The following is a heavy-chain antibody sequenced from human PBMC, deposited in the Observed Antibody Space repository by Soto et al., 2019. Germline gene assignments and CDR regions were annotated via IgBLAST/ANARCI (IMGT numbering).Heavy chain of an antibody. CDR1: GFTFSSYW. CDR3: ARVAYVDESFDY. D-gene: IGHD2-21*01. CDR2: TKPDGSEK. Sequence: GGSLRLSCAASGFTFSSYWMTWVRQAPGKGLEWVANTKPDGSEKNYVGSVKGRFTISRDNAKNSLFLQMDSLRAEDTAVYYCARVAYVDESFDYWGQGTLVTVSS. J-gene: IGHJ4*02. V-gene: IGHV3-7*01.